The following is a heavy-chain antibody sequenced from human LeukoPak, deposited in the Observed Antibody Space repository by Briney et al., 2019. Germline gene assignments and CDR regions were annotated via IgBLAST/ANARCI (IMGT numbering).Heavy chain of an antibody. Sequence: PGRSLRLSCAASGFTFSSYGMHWVRQAPGKGLEWVAVIWYDGSNKYYADSVKGRFIISRDNSKNTVYLQMNSLKTEDTAMYYCARPSPPGDGYNPCDYWGPGALVVVSS. CDR3: ARPSPPGDGYNPCDY. D-gene: IGHD5-24*01. J-gene: IGHJ4*02. CDR1: GFTFSSYG. CDR2: IWYDGSNK. V-gene: IGHV3-33*01.